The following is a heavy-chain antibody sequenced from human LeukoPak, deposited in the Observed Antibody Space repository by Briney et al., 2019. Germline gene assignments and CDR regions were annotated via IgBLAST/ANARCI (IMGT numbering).Heavy chain of an antibody. CDR3: ARGTYYYDSTAYDY. CDR1: GFTFGNYA. V-gene: IGHV3-21*01. Sequence: GGSLRLSCAASGFTFGNYAMSWVRQAPGKGLEWVSSISSSSSYIYYADSMKGRFTISRDNAKNSLFLQMNSLRAEDTAVYYCARGTYYYDSTAYDYWGQGTLLTVSS. CDR2: ISSSSSYI. D-gene: IGHD3-22*01. J-gene: IGHJ4*02.